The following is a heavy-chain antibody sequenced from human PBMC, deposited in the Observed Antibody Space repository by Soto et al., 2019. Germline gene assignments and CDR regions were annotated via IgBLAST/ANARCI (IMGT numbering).Heavy chain of an antibody. Sequence: QVQLQESGPGLVKPSETLSLSCTVSGGSISSYYWSWFRQSPGKRMEWIGYVHHSWGSSYNPSLHXXVXXSLATSTSQFSLKVTSVTATATAVYYCARQGFGPLHGLVDVWGQGTTVTVSS. D-gene: IGHD3-10*01. CDR1: GGSISSYY. CDR2: VHHSWGS. V-gene: IGHV4-59*08. CDR3: ARQGFGPLHGLVDV. J-gene: IGHJ6*02.